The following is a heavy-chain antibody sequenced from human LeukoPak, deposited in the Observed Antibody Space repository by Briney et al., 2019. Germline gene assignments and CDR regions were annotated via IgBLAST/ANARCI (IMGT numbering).Heavy chain of an antibody. CDR3: ARGRRGYYDFWSGYYLLY. CDR2: INHSGST. CDR1: GGSFSGYY. D-gene: IGHD3-3*01. Sequence: SETLSLTCAVYGGSFSGYYWSWIRQPPGKGLEWIGEINHSGSTNYNPSLKSRVTISVDTSKNQFSLKLSSVAAADTAVYYCARGRRGYYDFWSGYYLLYWGQGTLVTVSS. J-gene: IGHJ4*02. V-gene: IGHV4-34*01.